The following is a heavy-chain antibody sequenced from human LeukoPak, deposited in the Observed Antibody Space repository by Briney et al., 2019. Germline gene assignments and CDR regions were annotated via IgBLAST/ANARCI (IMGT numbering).Heavy chain of an antibody. Sequence: SETLSLTCTVSGVSISSSNSYWGWIRQPPGKGLEWIGRIYYSGSTYYNPSLKSRVTISVDTSKNQFSLKLSSVTAADTAVYYCARRQFNLGYYFDYWGQGALVTVSS. V-gene: IGHV4-39*01. J-gene: IGHJ4*02. CDR2: IYYSGST. CDR1: GVSISSSNSY. D-gene: IGHD1-14*01. CDR3: ARRQFNLGYYFDY.